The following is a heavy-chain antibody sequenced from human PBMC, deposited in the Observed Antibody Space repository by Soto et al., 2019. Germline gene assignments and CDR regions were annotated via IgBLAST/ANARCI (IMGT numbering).Heavy chain of an antibody. Sequence: SETLSLTCTVSGGSISSSSYYWGWIRQPPGKGLEWIGSIYYSGSTYYNPSLKSRVTISVDTSKNQFSLKLSSVTAADTAVYYCPRQPTMVGHYYYYGMDVWGQGTTVTVSS. D-gene: IGHD2-15*01. CDR3: PRQPTMVGHYYYYGMDV. CDR1: GGSISSSSYY. V-gene: IGHV4-39*01. CDR2: IYYSGST. J-gene: IGHJ6*02.